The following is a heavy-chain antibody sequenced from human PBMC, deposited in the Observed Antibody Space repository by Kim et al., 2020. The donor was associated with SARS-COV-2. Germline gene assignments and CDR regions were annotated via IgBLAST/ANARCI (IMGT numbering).Heavy chain of an antibody. CDR3: ARGGNPIDY. Sequence: GSTGYADSVQGRFTISRDNAKNSLYLRMNSLRAEDTALYYCARGGNPIDYWGQGTLVTVSS. J-gene: IGHJ4*02. CDR2: GST. V-gene: IGHV3-20*03. D-gene: IGHD4-4*01.